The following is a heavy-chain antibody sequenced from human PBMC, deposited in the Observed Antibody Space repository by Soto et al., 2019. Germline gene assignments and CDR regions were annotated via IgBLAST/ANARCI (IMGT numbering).Heavy chain of an antibody. Sequence: LKISCKGSGYSFTSYWIGWVRQMPGKGLEWMGIIYPGDSDTRYSPSFEGQVTISADKSISTAYLQWSSLKASDTATYYCARPLDTSGWNDYWGQGTLVTVCS. CDR3: ARPLDTSGWNDY. V-gene: IGHV5-51*01. CDR2: IYPGDSDT. J-gene: IGHJ4*02. D-gene: IGHD6-19*01. CDR1: GYSFTSYW.